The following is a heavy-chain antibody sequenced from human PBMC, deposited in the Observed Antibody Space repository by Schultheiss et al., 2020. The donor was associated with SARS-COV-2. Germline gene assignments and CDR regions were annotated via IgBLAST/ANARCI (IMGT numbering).Heavy chain of an antibody. Sequence: GGSLRLSCAASGFTFSSYAMSWVRQAPGKGLEWVSVIYSGGSTYYADSVRGRFTISRDNSKNTLYLQMSSLRAEDTAVYYCASDSSGYYYVGAFDIWGQGTMVTVSS. D-gene: IGHD3-22*01. CDR2: IYSGGST. V-gene: IGHV3-66*02. CDR3: ASDSSGYYYVGAFDI. CDR1: GFTFSSYA. J-gene: IGHJ3*02.